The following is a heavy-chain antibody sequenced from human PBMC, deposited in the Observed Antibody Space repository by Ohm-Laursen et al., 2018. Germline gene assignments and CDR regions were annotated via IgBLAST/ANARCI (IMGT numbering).Heavy chain of an antibody. CDR1: GFTFSSYG. V-gene: IGHV3-30*18. CDR2: ISYDGSNK. J-gene: IGHJ3*02. CDR3: AKLHSSGGNAFDI. Sequence: SLRLSCAASGFTFSSYGMHWVRQAPGKGLEWVAVISYDGSNKYYADSVKGRFTISRDNSKNTLYLQMNSLRAEDTAVYYCAKLHSSGGNAFDIWGQGTMVTVSS. D-gene: IGHD6-19*01.